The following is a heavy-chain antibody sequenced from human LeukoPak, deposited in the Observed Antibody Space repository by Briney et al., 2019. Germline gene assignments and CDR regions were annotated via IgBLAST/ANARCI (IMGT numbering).Heavy chain of an antibody. CDR2: INPNSGGT. J-gene: IGHJ5*02. D-gene: IGHD6-13*01. CDR3: ARGSSSWVPTKDGAGWFDP. CDR1: GYTFTGYY. V-gene: IGHV1-2*02. Sequence: GASVKVSCKASGYTFTGYYMHWVRQAPGQGLEWMGWINPNSGGTNYAQKFQGRVTMTRDTSISTAYMELSRLRSDDTAVYYCARGSSSWVPTKDGAGWFDPWGQGTLVTVSS.